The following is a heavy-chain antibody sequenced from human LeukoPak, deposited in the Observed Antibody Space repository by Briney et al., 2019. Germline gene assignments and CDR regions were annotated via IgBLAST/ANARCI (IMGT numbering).Heavy chain of an antibody. V-gene: IGHV4-34*01. CDR3: ARGLYQPLHARHDALDI. CDR1: GGSLSGYY. Sequence: SETLSLTCAVYGGSLSGYYWSWIRQPPGKGLEWIGEINHSGSTNYNPSLKSRVTISVDTSKNQFSLKLSSVTAADTAVYYCARGLYQPLHARHDALDIWGQGTMVTVSS. D-gene: IGHD2-2*01. J-gene: IGHJ3*02. CDR2: INHSGST.